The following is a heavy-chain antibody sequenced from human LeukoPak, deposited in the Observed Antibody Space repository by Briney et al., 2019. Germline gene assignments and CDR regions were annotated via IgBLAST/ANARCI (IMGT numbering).Heavy chain of an antibody. CDR1: GFTFSAYG. Sequence: GGSLRLSRAASGFTFSAYGMSWVRQAPGKGREWVSHISDTVRDTWYANSVKGRFIISRDNSRDTVYLQMSSLRPEDTALYFCAKDNYGGIFASWGQGTLVTVSS. V-gene: IGHV3-23*01. CDR2: ISDTVRDT. D-gene: IGHD4-17*01. CDR3: AKDNYGGIFAS. J-gene: IGHJ4*02.